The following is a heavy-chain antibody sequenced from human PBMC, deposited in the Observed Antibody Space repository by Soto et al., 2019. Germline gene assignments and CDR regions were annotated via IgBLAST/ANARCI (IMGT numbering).Heavy chain of an antibody. CDR3: ARSIPRTTSFDS. D-gene: IGHD1-7*01. CDR2: IYYSGST. Sequence: PSETLSLTCTVSGGSISSSSYYWGWIRQPPGKGLEWIGSIYYSGSTYYNPSLKSRVTISVDTSKNQFSLYLQMNSLKADDTALYYCARSIPRTTSFDSWGQGTPVTVSS. CDR1: GGSISSSSYY. V-gene: IGHV4-39*01. J-gene: IGHJ4*02.